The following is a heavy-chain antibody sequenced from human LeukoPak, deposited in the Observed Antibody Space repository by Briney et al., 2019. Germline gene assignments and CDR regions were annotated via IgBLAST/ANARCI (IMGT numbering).Heavy chain of an antibody. J-gene: IGHJ4*02. CDR3: AKEGYSHTSNYFDN. Sequence: GGSLRLSCSASGFTFNTYAMSWVRQAPGKGLEWVSLISGDGVSTFYADSVKGRFTISRDNSKNSLSLQMDSLTTEDTALYYCAKEGYSHTSNYFDNWGQGILVTVSS. V-gene: IGHV3-43*02. CDR2: ISGDGVST. CDR1: GFTFNTYA. D-gene: IGHD2-15*01.